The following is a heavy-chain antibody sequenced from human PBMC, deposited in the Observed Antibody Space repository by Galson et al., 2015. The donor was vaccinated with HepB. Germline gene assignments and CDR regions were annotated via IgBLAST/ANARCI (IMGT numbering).Heavy chain of an antibody. D-gene: IGHD3-22*01. J-gene: IGHJ5*02. CDR1: GYTFTGYY. Sequence: SVKVSCKASGYTFTGYYMHWVRQAPGQGLEWMGWINPNSGGTNYAQKFQGRVTMTRDTSISTAYMELSRLRSDDTAVYYCARGGGTMIPVRERPGSNWFDPWGQGTLVTVSS. CDR3: ARGGGTMIPVRERPGSNWFDP. CDR2: INPNSGGT. V-gene: IGHV1-2*02.